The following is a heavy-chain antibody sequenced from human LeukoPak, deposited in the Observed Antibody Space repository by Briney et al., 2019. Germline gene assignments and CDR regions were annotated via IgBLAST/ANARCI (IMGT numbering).Heavy chain of an antibody. CDR1: GYTFTSYG. V-gene: IGHV1-18*04. CDR3: ARLYYDILTGYSNFDY. D-gene: IGHD3-9*01. J-gene: IGHJ4*02. CDR2: ISAYNGNT. Sequence: GASVKVSCKASGYTFTSYGISWVRQAPGQVLEWMGWISAYNGNTNYAQKLQGRVTMTTDTSTSTAYMELRSLRSDDTAVYYCARLYYDILTGYSNFDYWGQGTLVTVSS.